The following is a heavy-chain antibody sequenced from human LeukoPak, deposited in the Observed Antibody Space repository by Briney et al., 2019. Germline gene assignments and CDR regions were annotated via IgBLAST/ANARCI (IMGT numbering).Heavy chain of an antibody. J-gene: IGHJ5*02. CDR2: IYPADSDT. CDR3: ARVTYSGYVGFDR. CDR1: GYRFTNSC. V-gene: IGHV5-51*01. Sequence: GESLKISCNGSGYRFTNSCIGWVRQMRGKGLDWMGIIYPADSDTRYSPSLQSQVTISADKSISNAYLQWSSLEASDTAMYYCARVTYSGYVGFDRWGQGTLVTVSS. D-gene: IGHD5-12*01.